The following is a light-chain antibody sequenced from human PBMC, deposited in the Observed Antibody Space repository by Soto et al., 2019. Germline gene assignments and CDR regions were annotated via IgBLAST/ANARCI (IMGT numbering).Light chain of an antibody. J-gene: IGLJ2*01. CDR1: SSNIGAYNY. CDR3: TSYTTTSSLGV. Sequence: QSALTQPASVSGSPGQSITLSCSGTSSNIGAYNYVSWYQQHPGKAPKLMIYEVSNRPPGVSTRFSGSKSGNTASLTISGLQADDEADYYCTSYTTTSSLGVFGGGTKLTVL. V-gene: IGLV2-14*01. CDR2: EVS.